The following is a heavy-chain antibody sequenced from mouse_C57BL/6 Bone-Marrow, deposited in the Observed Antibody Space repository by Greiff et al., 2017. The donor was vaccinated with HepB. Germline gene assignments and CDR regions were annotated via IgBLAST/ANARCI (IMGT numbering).Heavy chain of an antibody. J-gene: IGHJ2*01. Sequence: DVKLVESGGDLVKPGGSLKLSCAASGFTFSSYGMSWVRQTPDKRLEWVATISSGGSYTYYPDSVKGRFTISRDNAKNTLYLQMSSLKSEDTAMYYCARPLYGSSPHYFDYWGQGTTLTVSS. CDR1: GFTFSSYG. CDR3: ARPLYGSSPHYFDY. CDR2: ISSGGSYT. D-gene: IGHD1-1*01. V-gene: IGHV5-6*02.